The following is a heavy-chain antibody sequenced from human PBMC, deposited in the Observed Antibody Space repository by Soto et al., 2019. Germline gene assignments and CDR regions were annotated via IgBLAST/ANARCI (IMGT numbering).Heavy chain of an antibody. CDR3: ARLPRTSSVVLYSGSYFWFDP. CDR2: IYYSGST. V-gene: IGHV4-39*01. CDR1: GGSISSSSYY. D-gene: IGHD1-26*01. J-gene: IGHJ5*02. Sequence: SETLSLTCTVSGGSISSSSYYLGWIRQPPGKGLEWIGSIYYSGSTYYNPSLKSRVTISVDTSKNQFSLKLSSVTAADTAVYYCARLPRTSSVVLYSGSYFWFDPWGQGTLVTVSS.